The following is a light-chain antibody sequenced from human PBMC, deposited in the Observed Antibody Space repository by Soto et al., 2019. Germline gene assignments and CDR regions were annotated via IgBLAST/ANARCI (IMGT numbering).Light chain of an antibody. V-gene: IGKV1-27*01. CDR3: QKYNSAPRT. J-gene: IGKJ2*01. CDR1: QGISNY. Sequence: DIQMTQSPSTLSASVGDRVTITCRASQGISNYLAWFQQNPGKIPNLLIYAASTLQSGVPSRFSGSGSGTNFTLTISSLQPEDVATYYCQKYNSAPRTFGQGTKLEIK. CDR2: AAS.